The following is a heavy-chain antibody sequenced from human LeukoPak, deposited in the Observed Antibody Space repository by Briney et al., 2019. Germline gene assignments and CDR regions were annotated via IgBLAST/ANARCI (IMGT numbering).Heavy chain of an antibody. V-gene: IGHV3-7*01. CDR2: IKQDGSEK. CDR3: ARDYERPLITYQDY. D-gene: IGHD2-2*01. CDR1: GFTFSSYW. J-gene: IGHJ4*02. Sequence: SGRSLRLSCAASGFTFSSYWMSWVRQAPGKGLEWVANIKQDGSEKYYVDSVKGRFTISRDNAKNSLYLQMNSLRAEDTAVYYCARDYERPLITYQDYWGQGTLVTVSS.